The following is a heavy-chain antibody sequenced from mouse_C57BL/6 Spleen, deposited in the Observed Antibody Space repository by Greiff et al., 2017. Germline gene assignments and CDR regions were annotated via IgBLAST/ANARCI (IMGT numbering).Heavy chain of an antibody. J-gene: IGHJ1*03. CDR3: ARAIYYGSKSNWYFDV. V-gene: IGHV1-47*01. Sequence: VQLQQSGAELVKPGASVKLSCKASGYTFTTYPIEWMKQNPGKSLEWIGNFHPYNDDTKYNEKFKGKATLTVEKSSSTVYLKLSRITSDDSAVYYCARAIYYGSKSNWYFDVWGTGTTVTVSS. CDR1: GYTFTTYP. D-gene: IGHD1-1*01. CDR2: FHPYNDDT.